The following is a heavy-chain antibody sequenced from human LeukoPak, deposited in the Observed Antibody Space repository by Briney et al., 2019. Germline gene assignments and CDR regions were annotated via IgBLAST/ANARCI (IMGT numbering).Heavy chain of an antibody. D-gene: IGHD2/OR15-2a*01. CDR3: AKYSDSTGAHYFDY. CDR1: GFTFSSYA. Sequence: GGSLRLSCAASGFTFSSYAMTGVRQAPGKGLEWVSTISGSGANTYYADSVKGRFTISRDNSKNTLSLQMNSLRVEDTALYYCAKYSDSTGAHYFDYWGQGTLVTVSS. J-gene: IGHJ4*02. V-gene: IGHV3-23*01. CDR2: ISGSGANT.